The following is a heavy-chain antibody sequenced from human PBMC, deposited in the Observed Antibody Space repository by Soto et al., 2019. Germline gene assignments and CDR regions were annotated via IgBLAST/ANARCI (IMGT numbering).Heavy chain of an antibody. D-gene: IGHD3-10*01. CDR2: ISGSGGST. J-gene: IGHJ4*02. CDR1: GFTFSSYA. Sequence: EVQLLESGGGLVQPGGSLRLSCAASGFTFSSYAMSWVRQAPGKGLEWVSAISGSGGSTYYADSVKGRFTISRDNSKNTLYLQMNSLRAEDTAVFYCAKDLSPRLLFGEFLGWGQGTLVTVSS. CDR3: AKDLSPRLLFGEFLG. V-gene: IGHV3-23*01.